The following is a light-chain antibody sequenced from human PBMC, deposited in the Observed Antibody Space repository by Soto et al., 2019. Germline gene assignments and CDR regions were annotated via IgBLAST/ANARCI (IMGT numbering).Light chain of an antibody. J-gene: IGLJ1*01. V-gene: IGLV2-23*01. CDR2: ETS. CDR1: SSDFGSYKF. Sequence: QCPRTQAAYVSGSPGQSYTISCTGTSSDFGSYKFVSWYQHHPGTVPKVIIYETSKRPSGVSDRFSGSKSGNTASLTISGLQAEDEADYSCFSFTSTNTHVFGSGTKVT. CDR3: FSFTSTNTHV.